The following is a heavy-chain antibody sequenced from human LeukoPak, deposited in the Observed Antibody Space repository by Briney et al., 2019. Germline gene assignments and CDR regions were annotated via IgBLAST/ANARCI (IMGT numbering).Heavy chain of an antibody. CDR2: IYYSEST. CDR1: IRLKSGYH. Sequence: PSDTLSLLCTLWIRLKSGYHWMWPRQPRGRGLEWIGYIYYSESTKYNPSLTSRVSISVDTSKNQFSLKLSSVTAADTAVYYCARGAIAGYNLEPIDYWGQGTLVTVSS. J-gene: IGHJ4*02. V-gene: IGHV4-59*08. CDR3: ARGAIAGYNLEPIDY. D-gene: IGHD5-24*01.